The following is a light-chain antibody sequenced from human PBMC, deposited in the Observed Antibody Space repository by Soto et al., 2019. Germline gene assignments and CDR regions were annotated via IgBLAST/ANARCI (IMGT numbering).Light chain of an antibody. J-gene: IGKJ1*01. CDR3: QQFYDAPWT. Sequence: IVLTQSPDSLSVSLGERATINCKSSQSDFSSSKNKNMLAWYQQKPGQAPKLLVYWVSIRESGVPDRISGSGSGTDFTLTISSLQAEDVAVYYCQQFYDAPWTFGQGTKVEMK. CDR2: WVS. CDR1: QSDFSSSKNKNM. V-gene: IGKV4-1*01.